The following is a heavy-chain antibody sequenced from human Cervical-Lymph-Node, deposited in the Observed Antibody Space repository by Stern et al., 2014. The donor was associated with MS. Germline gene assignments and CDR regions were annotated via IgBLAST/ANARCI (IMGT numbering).Heavy chain of an antibody. J-gene: IGHJ4*02. CDR3: ARVTYGSNSAVDY. V-gene: IGHV5-51*03. CDR1: GYSFTSYW. Sequence: EVHLVESGAEVKKPGEYLKISCKGSGYSFTSYWIGWVRQMPGKGLEWMGIIYSGNPDTRYSPSFQGQVTISVDKSISTAYLQWSSLKASDTAMYYCARVTYGSNSAVDYWGQGTLVTVSS. CDR2: IYSGNPDT. D-gene: IGHD4-23*01.